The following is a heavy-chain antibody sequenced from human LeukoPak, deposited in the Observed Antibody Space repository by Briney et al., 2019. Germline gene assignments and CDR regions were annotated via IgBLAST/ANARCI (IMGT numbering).Heavy chain of an antibody. D-gene: IGHD5-24*01. CDR2: INPDGSGK. J-gene: IGHJ4*02. CDR1: GFTFSNHW. V-gene: IGHV3-7*05. CDR3: ARVEVGYTFDY. Sequence: GGSLRLSCAASGFTFSNHWMSWVRQAPGKGLEWVANINPDGSGKAYVDSVKGRFTISRDNAKNSLYLQMNSLRAEDTAVYYCARVEVGYTFDYWGQGTLVTVSS.